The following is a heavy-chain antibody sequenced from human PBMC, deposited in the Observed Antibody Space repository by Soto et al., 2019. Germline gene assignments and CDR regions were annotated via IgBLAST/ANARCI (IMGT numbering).Heavy chain of an antibody. CDR3: AREVVVFGVIIPTTMDV. CDR1: GLTVSGKYY. CDR2: ISGSGSTI. V-gene: IGHV3-11*04. D-gene: IGHD3-22*01. J-gene: IGHJ6*02. Sequence: GGSLRLSCAAFGLTVSGKYYMAWVRQAPGKGLEWVSYISGSGSTIYYADSVKGRFTISRDNAKDSLYLQMNNLRAEDTAVYYCAREVVVFGVIIPTTMDVWGQGTTVTVSS.